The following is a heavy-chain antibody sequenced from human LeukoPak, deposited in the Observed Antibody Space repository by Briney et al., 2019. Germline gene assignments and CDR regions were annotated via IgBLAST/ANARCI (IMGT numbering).Heavy chain of an antibody. D-gene: IGHD3-10*01. CDR2: ISSSGSTI. CDR3: ARGQNVLLWFGELGMDV. V-gene: IGHV3-48*03. Sequence: PGGSLRFSCAASGFAFSSYEMTWVRQAPGKGLEWVSYISSSGSTIYYADSVKGRFTISRDNAKNSLYLQMNSLRAEDTAVYYCARGQNVLLWFGELGMDVWGKGTTVTVSS. CDR1: GFAFSSYE. J-gene: IGHJ6*04.